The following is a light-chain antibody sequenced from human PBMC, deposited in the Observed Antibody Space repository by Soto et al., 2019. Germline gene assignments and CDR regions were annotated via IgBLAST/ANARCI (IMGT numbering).Light chain of an antibody. Sequence: QSALTQPASVSGSPGQSITFSCTGTSSDVGSYNLVSWYQHHPAKAPKVMIYEVSKRPSGVSNRFTGSKSGNTASLTISGLQAEDEADYYCCSYAGGNTYVFGTGTKATVL. CDR3: CSYAGGNTYV. V-gene: IGLV2-23*02. CDR1: SSDVGSYNL. J-gene: IGLJ1*01. CDR2: EVS.